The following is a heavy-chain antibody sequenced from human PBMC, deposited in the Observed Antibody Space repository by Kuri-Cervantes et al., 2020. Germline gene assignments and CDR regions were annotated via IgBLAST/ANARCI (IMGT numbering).Heavy chain of an antibody. V-gene: IGHV3-30-3*01. CDR2: ISYDGSNK. J-gene: IGHJ6*02. CDR1: GFTFSSYA. D-gene: IGHD3-22*01. CDR3: ARDGSSSGYSRYGMDV. Sequence: GESLKISCAASGFTFSSYAMHWVRQAPGKGLEWVAVISYDGSNKYYADSVKGRFTISRDNSKNTLSLQMNSLRAEDTAVYYCARDGSSSGYSRYGMDVWGQGTTVTVSS.